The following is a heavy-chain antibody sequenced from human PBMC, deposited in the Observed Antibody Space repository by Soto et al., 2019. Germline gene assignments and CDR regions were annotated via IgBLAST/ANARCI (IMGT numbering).Heavy chain of an antibody. CDR2: ISAYNGNT. V-gene: IGHV1-18*01. CDR3: ANYDYYDSSGYYDYWFDP. D-gene: IGHD3-22*01. J-gene: IGHJ5*02. Sequence: ASVKVSCKSSCYTFNSYGISLFRQYTGQWREWMGWISAYNGNTNYAQKLQGRVTMTTDTSTSTAYMELRSLRSDDTAVYYCANYDYYDSSGYYDYWFDPWGQGTLVTVSS. CDR1: CYTFNSYG.